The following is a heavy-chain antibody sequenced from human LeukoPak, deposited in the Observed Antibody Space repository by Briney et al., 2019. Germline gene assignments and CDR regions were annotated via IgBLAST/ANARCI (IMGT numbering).Heavy chain of an antibody. V-gene: IGHV3-74*01. D-gene: IGHD2-15*01. Sequence: PGGSLRLSCAASGFTFYNYWMHWVRQAPGKGLVWVSRINSDGSTTTYADSVKGRFTISRDNAENTLYLQMNSLRAEDTAVYYCARTSRSGAYWRDFDYWGQGTLVTVSS. CDR2: INSDGSTT. J-gene: IGHJ4*02. CDR1: GFTFYNYW. CDR3: ARTSRSGAYWRDFDY.